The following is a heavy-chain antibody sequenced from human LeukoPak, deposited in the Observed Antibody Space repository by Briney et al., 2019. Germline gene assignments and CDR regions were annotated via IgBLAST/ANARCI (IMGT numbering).Heavy chain of an antibody. D-gene: IGHD3-22*01. J-gene: IGHJ4*02. CDR2: IRYDGTNK. V-gene: IGHV3-30*02. CDR1: GFTFSSYA. Sequence: PGGSLRLSCAASGFTFSSYAMHWVRQAPGKGLEWVAFIRYDGTNKYYADSVKGRFTISRDNSKNTLYLQMHSLRAEDTAVFYCATFPYYFDSSGSYYFDFWGQGTLVTVSS. CDR3: ATFPYYFDSSGSYYFDF.